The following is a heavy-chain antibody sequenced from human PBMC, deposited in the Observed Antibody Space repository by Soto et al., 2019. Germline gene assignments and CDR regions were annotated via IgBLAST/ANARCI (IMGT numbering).Heavy chain of an antibody. CDR1: GFTFNRYA. CDR2: ISGSGGST. J-gene: IGHJ4*02. CDR3: AKYGGGYVLQPPFDY. D-gene: IGHD5-12*01. V-gene: IGHV3-23*01. Sequence: GGSLRLSCAASGFTFNRYAMSWVRQAPGKGLEWVSTISGSGGSTYYADSVQGRFSISRGNSKNTLYLQMNSLRAEDTAVYYCAKYGGGYVLQPPFDYWGQGTLVTVSS.